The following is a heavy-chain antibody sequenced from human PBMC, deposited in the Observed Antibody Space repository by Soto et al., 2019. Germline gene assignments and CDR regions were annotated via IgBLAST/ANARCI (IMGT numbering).Heavy chain of an antibody. Sequence: TLSLTCAVYGGSFSGYYWTWIRQPPGTGLEWIGEINHSGSTNYNPSLKSRVTISVDTSKNQFSLKLTSVTAADTAVYYCARGNYYDSSGYYDLWGQGTLVTVSS. CDR2: INHSGST. J-gene: IGHJ5*02. D-gene: IGHD3-22*01. V-gene: IGHV4-34*01. CDR3: ARGNYYDSSGYYDL. CDR1: GGSFSGYY.